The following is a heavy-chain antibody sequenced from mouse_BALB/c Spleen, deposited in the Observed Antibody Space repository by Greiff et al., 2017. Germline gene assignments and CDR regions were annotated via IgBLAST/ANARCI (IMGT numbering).Heavy chain of an antibody. Sequence: DVMLVESGGGLVKPGGSLKLSCAASGFTFSDYYMYWVRQTPEKRLEWVATISDGGSYTYYPDSVKGRFTISRDNAKNNLYLQMSSLKSEDTAMYYCARDIHYDYRDYYAMDYWGQGTSVTVSS. CDR3: ARDIHYDYRDYYAMDY. CDR1: GFTFSDYY. J-gene: IGHJ4*01. V-gene: IGHV5-4*02. CDR2: ISDGGSYT. D-gene: IGHD2-4*01.